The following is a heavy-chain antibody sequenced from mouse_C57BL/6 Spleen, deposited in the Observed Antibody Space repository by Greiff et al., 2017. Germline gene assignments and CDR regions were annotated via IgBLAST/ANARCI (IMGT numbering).Heavy chain of an antibody. J-gene: IGHJ1*03. Sequence: EVKLMESGGGLVQPGGSLKLSCAASGFTFSDYGMAWVRQAPRKGPEWVAFISNLAYSIYYADTVTGRFTISRENAKNTLYLEMSSLRSEDTAMYYCARHGGKGYFDVWGTGTTVTVSS. V-gene: IGHV5-15*01. CDR3: ARHGGKGYFDV. CDR1: GFTFSDYG. D-gene: IGHD1-3*01. CDR2: ISNLAYSI.